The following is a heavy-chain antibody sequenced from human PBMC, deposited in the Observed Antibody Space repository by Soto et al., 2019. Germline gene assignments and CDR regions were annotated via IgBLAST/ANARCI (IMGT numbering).Heavy chain of an antibody. D-gene: IGHD2-2*01. J-gene: IGHJ4*02. V-gene: IGHV1-18*01. CDR3: AIVGRQCGSTSCYSPLNY. CDR2: ISAYNGNT. Sequence: ASVKVSCKASGYTFTSYGISWVRQAPGQGLEWMGWISAYNGNTNYAQKLQGRVTITTDTSTSTAYMELRSLRSDDTAVYYCAIVGRQCGSTSCYSPLNYWGQGTLVTVSS. CDR1: GYTFTSYG.